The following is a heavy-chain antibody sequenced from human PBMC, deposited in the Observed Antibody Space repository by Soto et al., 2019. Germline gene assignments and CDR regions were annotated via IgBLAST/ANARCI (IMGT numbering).Heavy chain of an antibody. V-gene: IGHV3-7*01. D-gene: IGHD2-15*01. Sequence: GGSLRLSCAASGFTFSNYLMTWVRQAPGKGLEWVANIKEDGSEKHYVDSVKGRFTISRDNAKNSLYLQINSPRVEDTAVYFCSRAVVVGAKAFSYWGQGALVTVYS. J-gene: IGHJ4*02. CDR3: SRAVVVGAKAFSY. CDR2: IKEDGSEK. CDR1: GFTFSNYL.